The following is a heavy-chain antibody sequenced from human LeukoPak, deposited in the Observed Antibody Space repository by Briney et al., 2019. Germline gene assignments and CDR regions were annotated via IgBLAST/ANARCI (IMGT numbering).Heavy chain of an antibody. Sequence: SVKVSCKASGGSFSSYAISWVRQAPGQGLEWMGGIIPLFGTANSAQRFQGRVTVTAGESTNTAYMELSSLRSEDTAVYYCARALGIQLWFFDYWGQGTLVTVSS. D-gene: IGHD5-18*01. CDR3: ARALGIQLWFFDY. CDR1: GGSFSSYA. J-gene: IGHJ4*02. V-gene: IGHV1-69*13. CDR2: IIPLFGTA.